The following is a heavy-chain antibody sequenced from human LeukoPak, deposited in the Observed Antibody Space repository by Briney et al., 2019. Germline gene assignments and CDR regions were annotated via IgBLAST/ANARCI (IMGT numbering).Heavy chain of an antibody. J-gene: IGHJ2*01. CDR1: GFTVSSNY. CDR3: ARGRPNWYFDL. CDR2: IYSGGST. Sequence: GSLRLSCAASGFTVSSNYMSWVRQAPGKGLEWVLLIYSGGSTYYADSVKGRFTISRDNSKNTLYLQMNSLRAEDTAVYYCARGRPNWYFDLWGRGTLVTVSS. V-gene: IGHV3-53*01.